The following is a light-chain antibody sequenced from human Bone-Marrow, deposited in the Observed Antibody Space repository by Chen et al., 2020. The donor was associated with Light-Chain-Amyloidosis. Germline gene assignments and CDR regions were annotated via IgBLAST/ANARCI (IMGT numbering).Light chain of an antibody. Sequence: NFMLTQPHSVSESPGKTVIISCTRSSGSIATHYVQWYQQRPGSSPTTVIYEDDQRPSGVPDRFSGAIDRSSNSASLSSSGLKTEEEADYYGQSYNGSSQGVFGGGTKLTVL. CDR3: QSYNGSSQGV. V-gene: IGLV6-57*01. CDR2: EDD. CDR1: SGSIATHY. J-gene: IGLJ3*02.